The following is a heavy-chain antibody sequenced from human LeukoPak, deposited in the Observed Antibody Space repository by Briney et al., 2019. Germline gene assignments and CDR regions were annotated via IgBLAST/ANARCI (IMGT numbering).Heavy chain of an antibody. Sequence: GGSLRLSCAASGFTFSSYGMHWVRQAPGKGLEWVAVISYDGSNKYYADSVKGRFTISRDNSKNTLYLQMNSLRAEDTAVYYCARVRSGWYEDYWGQGTLVTVSS. D-gene: IGHD6-19*01. CDR3: ARVRSGWYEDY. CDR1: GFTFSSYG. J-gene: IGHJ4*02. V-gene: IGHV3-30*03. CDR2: ISYDGSNK.